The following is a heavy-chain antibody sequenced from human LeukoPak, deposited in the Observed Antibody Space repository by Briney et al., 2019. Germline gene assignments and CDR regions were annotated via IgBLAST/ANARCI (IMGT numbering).Heavy chain of an antibody. J-gene: IGHJ3*02. Sequence: SETLSLTCTVSGGSISSSSYYWGWIRQPPGKGLEWIGTIFHNGNTYYNPSLKSRVTISVDTSKNQFSLKLSSVTAADAAVYYCANLGGSAYYDFRAFDIWGQGTMVTVSS. D-gene: IGHD3-3*01. CDR1: GGSISSSSYY. V-gene: IGHV4-39*01. CDR2: IFHNGNT. CDR3: ANLGGSAYYDFRAFDI.